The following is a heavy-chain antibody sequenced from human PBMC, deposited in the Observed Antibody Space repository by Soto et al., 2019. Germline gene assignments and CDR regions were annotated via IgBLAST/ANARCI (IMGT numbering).Heavy chain of an antibody. J-gene: IGHJ4*02. CDR3: ARDSVDSSSWYAILSYFDY. D-gene: IGHD6-13*01. Sequence: GGSLRLSCAASGFTFSSYEMNWVRQAPGKGLEWVSYISSSGSTIYYADSVKGRFTISRDNAKNSLDLQMNSLRAEDTAVYYCARDSVDSSSWYAILSYFDYWCQGTLVTVSS. V-gene: IGHV3-48*03. CDR2: ISSSGSTI. CDR1: GFTFSSYE.